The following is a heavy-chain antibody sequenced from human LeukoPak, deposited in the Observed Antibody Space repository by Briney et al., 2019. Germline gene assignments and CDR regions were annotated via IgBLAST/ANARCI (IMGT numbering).Heavy chain of an antibody. CDR2: ISSGSSHI. D-gene: IGHD5-24*01. V-gene: IGHV3-21*01. Sequence: GGSLRLSCAASGFTFSTHSMSWVRQSPEKGPEWVSSISSGSSHIYYADSMQGRFTISRDNAKNSLFLQMNSLRVEDTALYYCARDFRTQLDGYSPPYHFDYWGQGALVTVSS. CDR3: ARDFRTQLDGYSPPYHFDY. CDR1: GFTFSTHS. J-gene: IGHJ4*02.